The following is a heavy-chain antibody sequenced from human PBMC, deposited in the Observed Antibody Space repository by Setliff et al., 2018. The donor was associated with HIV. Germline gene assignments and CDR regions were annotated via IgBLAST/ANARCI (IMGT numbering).Heavy chain of an antibody. V-gene: IGHV3-23*01. Sequence: LRLSCAASGFPFSNYAMSWVRQAPGEGLEWVSAILSTGERTFYADSVKGRFTISRDNSKNTVYLQMNSLRAEDTAEYYCAKELAASGLGYFDSWGRGILVTVSS. CDR2: ILSTGERT. D-gene: IGHD3-22*01. J-gene: IGHJ4*02. CDR3: AKELAASGLGYFDS. CDR1: GFPFSNYA.